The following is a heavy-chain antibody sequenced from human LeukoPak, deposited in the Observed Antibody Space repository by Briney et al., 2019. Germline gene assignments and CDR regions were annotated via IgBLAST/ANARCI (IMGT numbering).Heavy chain of an antibody. J-gene: IGHJ6*02. CDR3: AGQAWDIVVVGMDV. CDR2: IYYSGST. V-gene: IGHV4-59*05. D-gene: IGHD2-15*01. Sequence: PSETLSLTCTVSGGSISSYYWSWIRQPPGKGLEWIGSIYYSGSTYYNPSLKSRVTISVDTSKNQFSLKLSSVTAADTAVYYCAGQAWDIVVVGMDVWGQGTTVTVSS. CDR1: GGSISSYY.